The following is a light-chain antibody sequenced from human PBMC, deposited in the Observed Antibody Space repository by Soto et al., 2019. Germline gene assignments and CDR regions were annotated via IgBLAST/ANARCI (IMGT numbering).Light chain of an antibody. Sequence: DIQMTQSPSTLSGSVGDRVTITGRAIQTISSWLAWYQQKPGKAPKLLIYAASSLQSGVPSRFSGSGSGPEFTLTISRLEPEDSAVYYCQHYSGSPPLFTFGPGTKVDI. V-gene: IGKV1-5*01. CDR1: QTISSW. CDR3: QHYSGSPPLFT. CDR2: AAS. J-gene: IGKJ3*01.